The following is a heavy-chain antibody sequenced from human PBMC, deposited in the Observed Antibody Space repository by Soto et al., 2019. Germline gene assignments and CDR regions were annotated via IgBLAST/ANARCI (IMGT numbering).Heavy chain of an antibody. CDR2: INHSGST. D-gene: IGHD2-2*01. CDR3: ARGRSGYCSSTSCPESYYFDY. Sequence: SETLSLTCAVYGGSFSGYYWSWIRQPPGKGLEWIGEINHSGSTNYNPSLKSRVTISVVTSKNQFSLKLSSVTAADTAVYYCARGRSGYCSSTSCPESYYFDYWGQGTLVTVSS. CDR1: GGSFSGYY. V-gene: IGHV4-34*01. J-gene: IGHJ4*02.